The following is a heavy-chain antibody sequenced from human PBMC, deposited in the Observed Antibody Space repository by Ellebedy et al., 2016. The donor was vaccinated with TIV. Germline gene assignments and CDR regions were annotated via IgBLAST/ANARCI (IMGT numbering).Heavy chain of an antibody. CDR1: GGTFSSYA. D-gene: IGHD4-23*01. CDR3: ARVDYGGNSGEDFDY. J-gene: IGHJ4*02. Sequence: KVSCXASGGTFSSYAISWVRQMPGKGLEWMGIIYPGDSDTRYSPSFQGQVTISADKSISTAYLQWSSLKASDTAMYYCARVDYGGNSGEDFDYWGQGTLVTVSS. CDR2: IYPGDSDT. V-gene: IGHV5-51*01.